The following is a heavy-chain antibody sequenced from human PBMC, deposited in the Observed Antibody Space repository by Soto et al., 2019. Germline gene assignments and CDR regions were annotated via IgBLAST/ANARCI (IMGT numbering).Heavy chain of an antibody. CDR3: ARDLDPNFDWLLYPSPFDY. J-gene: IGHJ4*02. Sequence: ASVKVSCKASGYTFTSYAMHWVRQAPGQRLEWMGWINAGNGNTKYSQKFQGRVTITRDTSASTAYMELSSLRSGDTAVYYCARDLDPNFDWLLYPSPFDYWGQGTLVTVSS. V-gene: IGHV1-3*01. CDR1: GYTFTSYA. CDR2: INAGNGNT. D-gene: IGHD3-9*01.